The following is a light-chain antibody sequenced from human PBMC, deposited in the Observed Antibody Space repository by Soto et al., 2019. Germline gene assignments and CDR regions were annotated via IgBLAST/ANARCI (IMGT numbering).Light chain of an antibody. CDR1: QGISTF. J-gene: IGKJ4*01. V-gene: IGKV1-39*01. Sequence: DIQMTQSPSSLSTSVGDRVTITCRASQGISTFLNWYQQKPGKAPRLLIYAASRLQSGVPARFSGSGAETDFTLTITSLQPEDFGIYYCQQSYATVRTFGGGTKVDFK. CDR2: AAS. CDR3: QQSYATVRT.